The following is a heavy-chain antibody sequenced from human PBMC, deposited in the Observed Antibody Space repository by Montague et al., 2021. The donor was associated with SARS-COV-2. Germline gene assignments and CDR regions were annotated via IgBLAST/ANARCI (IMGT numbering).Heavy chain of an antibody. CDR1: GYSFTSYW. Sequence: QSGAEVKKPGESLRISCKGSGYSFTSYWSSWVRQMPGKGLEWMGRIDPSDSYTNYSPSFQGHVTISADKSISTAYLQWSSLKASDTAMYYCARLLGGSYLYWYFDLWGRGTLVTVSS. D-gene: IGHD1-26*01. CDR3: ARLLGGSYLYWYFDL. J-gene: IGHJ2*01. CDR2: IDPSDSYT. V-gene: IGHV5-10-1*01.